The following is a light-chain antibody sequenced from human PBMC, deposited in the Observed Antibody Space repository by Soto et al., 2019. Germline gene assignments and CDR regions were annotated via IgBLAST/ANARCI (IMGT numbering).Light chain of an antibody. CDR1: QSITTW. CDR2: DVS. J-gene: IGKJ1*01. CDR3: QHYKMYFPWT. V-gene: IGKV1-5*01. Sequence: DIQMTQSPSTVSAYVGDSVTITCRASQSITTWLAWYQQRPGKAPKLLIYDVSSLQSGVPSRFSGSGSGTEFTLTISSLQPDDLATYYCQHYKMYFPWTFGQGTKVDIK.